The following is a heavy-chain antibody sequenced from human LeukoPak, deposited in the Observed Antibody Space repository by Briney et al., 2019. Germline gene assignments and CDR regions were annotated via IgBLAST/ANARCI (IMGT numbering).Heavy chain of an antibody. V-gene: IGHV3-21*01. CDR2: ISSSSSYI. CDR1: GFTFSSYS. D-gene: IGHD3-10*01. CDR3: ATKWFRELFG. Sequence: PGGSLRLSCAASGFTFSSYSMNWVRQAPGKGLEWVSSISSSSSYIYYADSVKGRFTISRDNAKNPLYLQMNSLRAEDTAVYYCATKWFRELFGWGQGTLVTVSS. J-gene: IGHJ4*02.